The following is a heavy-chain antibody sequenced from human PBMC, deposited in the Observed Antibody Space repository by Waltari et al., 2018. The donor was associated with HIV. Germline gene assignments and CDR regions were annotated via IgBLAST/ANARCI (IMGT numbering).Heavy chain of an antibody. Sequence: EVQLVQSGAEVKKPGASLKISCKGSGYSFANYWIGWVRQMPGKGLEWMGIIHPGDSETRYSPSFQGQVTISADKSINTAYLQWSSLKASDTAMYYCARRAYHGSGSLSDYYFEYWGQGTLVTVSS. D-gene: IGHD3-10*01. CDR3: ARRAYHGSGSLSDYYFEY. CDR2: IHPGDSET. J-gene: IGHJ4*02. CDR1: GYSFANYW. V-gene: IGHV5-51*03.